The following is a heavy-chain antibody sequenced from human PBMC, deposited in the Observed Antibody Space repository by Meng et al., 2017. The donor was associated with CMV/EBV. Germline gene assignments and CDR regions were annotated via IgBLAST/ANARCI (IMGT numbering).Heavy chain of an antibody. CDR2: IYYSGST. V-gene: IGHV4-39*06. D-gene: IGHD3-22*01. CDR1: GGPISSSSYY. Sequence: RLGLQELGPGLGKPSETLSLTCTVSGGPISSSSYYWGWIRQPPGKGLEWIGSIYYSGSTYYNPSLKSRVAISVDTSKNQFSLKLSSVTAADTAVYYCARGVVTMIVVYDPWGQGTLVTVSS. CDR3: ARGVVTMIVVYDP. J-gene: IGHJ5*02.